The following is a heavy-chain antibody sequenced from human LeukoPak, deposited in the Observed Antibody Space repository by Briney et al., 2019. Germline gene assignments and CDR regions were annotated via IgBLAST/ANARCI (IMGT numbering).Heavy chain of an antibody. CDR3: GRNRDYALSH. CDR1: GFTFSDYY. Sequence: GGSLRLSCAVSGFTFSDYYMDWVRQAPGKELEWVGRSRNKANSYTTEYAASVKGRFTISRDDSKNSMYLQMNSLKTEDTAVYYCGRNRDYALSHWGQGTLVTVSS. D-gene: IGHD4-17*01. J-gene: IGHJ4*02. V-gene: IGHV3-72*01. CDR2: SRNKANSYTT.